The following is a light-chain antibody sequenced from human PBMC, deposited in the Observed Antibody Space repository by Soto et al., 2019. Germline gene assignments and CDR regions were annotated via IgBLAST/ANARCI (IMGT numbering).Light chain of an antibody. CDR2: DVS. Sequence: QSVLTQPASVSGSPGQSITISCTGTTSDVGGYMYVSWYQQHPGKVPKLMIYDVSNRPSGVSNRFSGSKSDNTASLTISGLQADDEADYYCGSYSSSSTLVFGGGTKLTVL. V-gene: IGLV2-14*03. J-gene: IGLJ2*01. CDR1: TSDVGGYMY. CDR3: GSYSSSSTLV.